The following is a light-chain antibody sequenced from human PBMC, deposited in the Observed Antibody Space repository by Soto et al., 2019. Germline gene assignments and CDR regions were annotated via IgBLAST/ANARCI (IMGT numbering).Light chain of an antibody. CDR1: QSVLYSSNNKNY. J-gene: IGKJ4*01. CDR2: WAS. Sequence: DIVMTQSPDSLAVSLGERATINCKSSQSVLYSSNNKNYLVWYQQKPGQPPKLLIYWASTRESGVPDRFSGSGSGTDFTLTISSLEAEDVAFYWCQQYFDVPFTFGGGTKVDIK. V-gene: IGKV4-1*01. CDR3: QQYFDVPFT.